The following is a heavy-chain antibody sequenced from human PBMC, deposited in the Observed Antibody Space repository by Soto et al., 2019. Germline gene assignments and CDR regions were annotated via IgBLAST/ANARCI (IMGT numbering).Heavy chain of an antibody. V-gene: IGHV4-34*01. D-gene: IGHD4-17*01. CDR1: GGSFSGYY. Sequence: SETLSLTCAVYGGSFSGYYWSWIRQPPGKGLEWIGEINHSGSTNYNPSLKIRVTISVDTSKNQFSLKLSSVTAADTAVYYCARAPTTVTTNTRYNWFDPWGQGTLVTVPQ. CDR2: INHSGST. J-gene: IGHJ5*02. CDR3: ARAPTTVTTNTRYNWFDP.